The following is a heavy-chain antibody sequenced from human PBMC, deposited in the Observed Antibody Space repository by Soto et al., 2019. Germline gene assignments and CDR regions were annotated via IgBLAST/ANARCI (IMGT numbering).Heavy chain of an antibody. CDR1: GGTFSSYA. J-gene: IGHJ6*02. CDR3: ASVETQRYYYGMDV. D-gene: IGHD2-15*01. Sequence: QVQLVQSGAEVKKPGSSVKVSCKASGGTFSSYAISWVRQAPGQGLEWMGGIIPIFRTADYAKKFQGRVTVTAAESTSTAYMELSSLRSEDTAVYYCASVETQRYYYGMDVWGQGTTVTVSS. V-gene: IGHV1-69*12. CDR2: IIPIFRTA.